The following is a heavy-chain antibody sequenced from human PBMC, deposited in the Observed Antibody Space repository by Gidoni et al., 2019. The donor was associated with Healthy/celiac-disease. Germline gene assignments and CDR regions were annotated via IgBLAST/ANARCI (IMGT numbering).Heavy chain of an antibody. D-gene: IGHD3-10*01. CDR3: AKDDTYYYGSGSDTPFGY. Sequence: QVQLVESGGGVVQPGRSLRLSCAASGFTFSSYGMHWVRQAPGKGLEWVAVISYDGSNKYYADSVKGRFTISRDNSKNTLYLQMNSLRAEDTAVYYCAKDDTYYYGSGSDTPFGYWGQGTLVTVSS. V-gene: IGHV3-30*18. J-gene: IGHJ4*02. CDR1: GFTFSSYG. CDR2: ISYDGSNK.